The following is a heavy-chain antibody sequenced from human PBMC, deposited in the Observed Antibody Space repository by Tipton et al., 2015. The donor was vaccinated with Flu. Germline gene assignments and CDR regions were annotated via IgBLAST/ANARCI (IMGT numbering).Heavy chain of an antibody. CDR2: ISAHNGNL. CDR3: ARAGGLTMPGTTEDF. Sequence: QLVQSGVEVKKPGASVKVSCKAFGYRFTSFGFNWVRQAPGRGLEWMGWISAHNGNLKSSPKFQGRLTLTTDTSTATAYMELESLRYDDTAIYFCARAGGLTMPGTTEDFGGQGPLVPVSS. J-gene: IGHJ4*02. V-gene: IGHV1-18*01. CDR1: GYRFTSFG. D-gene: IGHD1-1*01.